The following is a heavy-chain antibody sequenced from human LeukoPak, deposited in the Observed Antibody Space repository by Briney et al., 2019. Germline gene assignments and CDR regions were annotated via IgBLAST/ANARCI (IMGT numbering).Heavy chain of an antibody. D-gene: IGHD3-22*01. CDR2: ISSSGSTI. Sequence: PGGSLRLSCAASGFTFSDYYMSWLRQAPGKGLEWVSYISSSGSTIYYADSVKGRFTISRDNAKNSLYLQMNSLRAEDTAVYYCARGSGYYQTPEFDPWGQGTLVTVSS. CDR3: ARGSGYYQTPEFDP. J-gene: IGHJ5*02. CDR1: GFTFSDYY. V-gene: IGHV3-11*01.